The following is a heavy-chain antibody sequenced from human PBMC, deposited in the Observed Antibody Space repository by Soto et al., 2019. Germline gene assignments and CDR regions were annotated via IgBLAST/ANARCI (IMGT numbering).Heavy chain of an antibody. V-gene: IGHV2-5*02. Sequence: QITLKESGPTLVKPTQTLTLTCTFSGFSLGTSGVGVGWIRQPPGKALEWLALIYGDDDKRYSPSLKSRLTVTKDTSKNQLVLTMSNMDPVDTATYYCANSRYDYVCGTNWFDPWGQGTLVTVSS. J-gene: IGHJ5*02. CDR2: IYGDDDK. D-gene: IGHD3-16*01. CDR1: GFSLGTSGVG. CDR3: ANSRYDYVCGTNWFDP.